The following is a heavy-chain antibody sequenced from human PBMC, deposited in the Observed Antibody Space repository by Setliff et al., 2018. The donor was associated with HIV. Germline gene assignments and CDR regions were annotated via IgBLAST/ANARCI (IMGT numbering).Heavy chain of an antibody. J-gene: IGHJ4*02. CDR3: AKDLYVASDYVWGSPYY. D-gene: IGHD3-16*01. CDR2: IRYDGSNK. CDR1: GFTFSSYG. Sequence: GSLRLSCAASGFTFSSYGMHWVRQAPGKGLEWVAFIRYDGSNKYYADSVKGRFTISRDNSKNTLYLQMNSLRAEDTAVYYCAKDLYVASDYVWGSPYYWGQGTLVTVSS. V-gene: IGHV3-30*02.